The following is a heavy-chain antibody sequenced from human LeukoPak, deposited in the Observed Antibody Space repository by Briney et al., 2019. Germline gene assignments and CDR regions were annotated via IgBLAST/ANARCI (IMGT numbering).Heavy chain of an antibody. CDR2: IYYSGST. V-gene: IGHV4-59*01. CDR1: GGSISSYY. Sequence: DPSQTLSLTCTVSGGSISSYYWSWIRQPPGKGLEWIGYIYYSGSTNYNPSLKSRVTISVDTSKNQFSLKLSSVTAADTAVYYCARGGGGGFDYWGQGTLVTVSS. CDR3: ARGGGGGFDY. D-gene: IGHD2-15*01. J-gene: IGHJ4*02.